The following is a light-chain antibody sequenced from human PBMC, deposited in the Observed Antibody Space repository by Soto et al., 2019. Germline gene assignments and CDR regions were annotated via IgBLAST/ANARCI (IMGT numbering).Light chain of an antibody. J-gene: IGKJ4*01. CDR1: QSISSS. V-gene: IGKV1-39*01. CDR3: HQGYSHPLT. Sequence: DIQMTQSPSSLYASVGERVTITCRASQSISSSLNWYQQKPGKATKLLIYAASSMQSGVPSRLCGSGAGTDFTLTISSLQPSDFATCYCHQGYSHPLTRGGGTKVVI. CDR2: AAS.